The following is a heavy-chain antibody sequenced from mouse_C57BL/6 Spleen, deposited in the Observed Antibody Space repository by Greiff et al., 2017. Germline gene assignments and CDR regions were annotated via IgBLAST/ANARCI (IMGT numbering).Heavy chain of an antibody. CDR3: ASYSNDYAMDY. CDR1: GYAFSSSW. CDR2: IYPGDGDT. J-gene: IGHJ4*01. D-gene: IGHD2-5*01. V-gene: IGHV1-82*01. Sequence: VQLQQSGPELVKPGASVKISCKASGYAFSSSWMNWVKQRPGKGLEWIGRIYPGDGDTNYNGKFKSKATLTADKSSSTAYMQLSSLTSEDSAVYFCASYSNDYAMDYWGQGTSVTVSS.